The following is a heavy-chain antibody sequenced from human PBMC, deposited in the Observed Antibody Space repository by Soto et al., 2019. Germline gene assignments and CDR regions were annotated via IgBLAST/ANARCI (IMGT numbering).Heavy chain of an antibody. J-gene: IGHJ4*02. V-gene: IGHV4-30-4*01. D-gene: IGHD4-17*01. Sequence: SETLSLTCTVSGGYISSGNYYWSWIRQPPGKGLEWIGFISYSGTTHYSASLRSRVSISVDTSKNQFSLDLSSVTAADTAVYYCATMGTPVTGLYYFDYWGQGTPVTVSS. CDR3: ATMGTPVTGLYYFDY. CDR1: GGYISSGNYY. CDR2: ISYSGTT.